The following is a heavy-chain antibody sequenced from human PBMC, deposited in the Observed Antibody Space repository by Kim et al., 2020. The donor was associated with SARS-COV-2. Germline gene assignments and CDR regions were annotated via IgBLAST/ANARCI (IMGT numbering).Heavy chain of an antibody. Sequence: GGSLRLSCAASGFTVGSNYMSWVRQAPGKGLEWVSVIYSGGSTYYADSVKGRFTISRHNSKNTLYLQMNSLRAEDTAVYYCARGSRMSHHPLLWFGESLGSYGMDVWGQGTTVTVSS. CDR1: GFTVGSNY. J-gene: IGHJ6*02. CDR3: ARGSRMSHHPLLWFGESLGSYGMDV. CDR2: IYSGGST. V-gene: IGHV3-53*04. D-gene: IGHD3-10*01.